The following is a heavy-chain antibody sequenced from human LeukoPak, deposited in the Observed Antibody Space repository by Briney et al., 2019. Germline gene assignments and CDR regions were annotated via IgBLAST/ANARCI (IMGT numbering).Heavy chain of an antibody. J-gene: IGHJ4*02. V-gene: IGHV3-30*02. Sequence: PGGSLRLSCAASGFTFNNYGMHWVRQAPGKGLQWVAFIWYDGSKKQYADSVKGRFTISRDNSKNTLYLQMNSLRAEDTAVYYCANKILGSKPFDYWGQRTLVTVSS. CDR1: GFTFNNYG. CDR2: IWYDGSKK. CDR3: ANKILGSKPFDY. D-gene: IGHD2-15*01.